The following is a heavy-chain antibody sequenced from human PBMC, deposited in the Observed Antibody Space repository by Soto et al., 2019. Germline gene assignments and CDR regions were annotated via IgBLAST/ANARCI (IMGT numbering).Heavy chain of an antibody. CDR2: FYWDDDE. V-gene: IGHV2-5*02. J-gene: IGHJ5*02. D-gene: IGHD2-15*01. Sequence: QITLKESGPTLVTPTQTLTLTCTFSGFALSRSGVGGGWIRQPPGKALEWLALFYWDDDERYRPSLKTRLTINKDNYKKQVVLTMTNMDPVYTAKSYCAHRLDCSGGSCFSTWGQGTLVTHTS. CDR1: GFALSRSGVG. CDR3: AHRLDCSGGSCFST.